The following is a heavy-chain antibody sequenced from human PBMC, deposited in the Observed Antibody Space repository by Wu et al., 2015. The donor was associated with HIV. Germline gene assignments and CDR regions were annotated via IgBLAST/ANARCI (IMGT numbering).Heavy chain of an antibody. J-gene: IGHJ4*02. Sequence: QVQLVQSELSEEAGASVKVXCKASGYTFISYGISWVRQAPGQGLEWMGWISAYNGNTNYAQKLQGRVTMTTDTSTSTAYMELRSLRSDDTAVYYCARVPEWELSYYFDYWGQGTLVTVSS. D-gene: IGHD1-26*01. V-gene: IGHV1-18*01. CDR2: ISAYNGNT. CDR1: GYTFISYG. CDR3: ARVPEWELSYYFDY.